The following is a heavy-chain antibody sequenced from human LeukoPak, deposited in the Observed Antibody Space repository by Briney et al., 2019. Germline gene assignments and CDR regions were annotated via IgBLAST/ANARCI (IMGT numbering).Heavy chain of an antibody. CDR3: ARGSGYELERLTLHY. J-gene: IGHJ4*02. V-gene: IGHV3-13*01. Sequence: TGGSLRLSCAASGFTFSSYDMHWVRQATGKGLEWVSAIGTAGDTYYPGSVKGRFTISRENAKNSLYLQMNSLRAGDTAVYYCARGSGYELERLTLHYWGQGTLVTVSS. D-gene: IGHD1-1*01. CDR1: GFTFSSYD. CDR2: IGTAGDT.